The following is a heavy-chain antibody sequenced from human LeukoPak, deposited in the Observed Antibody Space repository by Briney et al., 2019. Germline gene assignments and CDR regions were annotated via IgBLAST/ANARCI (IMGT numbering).Heavy chain of an antibody. Sequence: SETLSLTCTVSGGSISSYYWSWIRQPAGKGLEWIGRVYTSGSTNYNPSLKSRVTMSVDTSKNQFSLKLSSVTAADTAVYYCARDQRGYSGYDLEYYGMDVWGQGTTVTVSS. CDR3: ARDQRGYSGYDLEYYGMDV. V-gene: IGHV4-4*07. CDR2: VYTSGST. CDR1: GGSISSYY. J-gene: IGHJ6*02. D-gene: IGHD5-12*01.